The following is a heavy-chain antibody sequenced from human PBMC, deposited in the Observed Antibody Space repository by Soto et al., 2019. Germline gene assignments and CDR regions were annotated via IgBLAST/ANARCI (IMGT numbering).Heavy chain of an antibody. CDR1: GGTFSSYT. CDR2: IIPILGIA. D-gene: IGHD3-10*01. Sequence: QVQLVQSGAEVKKPGSSVKVSCKASGGTFSSYTISWVRQAPGQGLEWMGRIIPILGIANYAQKFQGRVTITADKSTSTAYRELSSLRSEDTAVYYCARNSGYYGSRSYYLIEYWGQGTLVTVSS. CDR3: ARNSGYYGSRSYYLIEY. V-gene: IGHV1-69*02. J-gene: IGHJ4*02.